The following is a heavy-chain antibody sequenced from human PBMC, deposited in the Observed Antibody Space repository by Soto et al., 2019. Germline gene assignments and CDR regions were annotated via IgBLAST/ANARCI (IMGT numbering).Heavy chain of an antibody. CDR1: GFSLSTGRMG. V-gene: IGHV2-26*01. Sequence: ESGPTLVNPTETLTLTCTVSGFSLSTGRMGVSWIRQPPGKALEWLAHIFSDNERSYSTSMQGRLTISKDPSGSQVVLSMTNLDPVDTGTYYCVRMNADSYQFYYAMDVWGQGTTVTVSS. J-gene: IGHJ6*02. D-gene: IGHD4-17*01. CDR3: VRMNADSYQFYYAMDV. CDR2: IFSDNER.